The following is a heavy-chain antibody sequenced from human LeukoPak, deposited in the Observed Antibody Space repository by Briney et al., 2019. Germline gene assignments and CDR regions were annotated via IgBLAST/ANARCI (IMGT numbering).Heavy chain of an antibody. CDR3: ARDRPSSGYSYYYGMDV. D-gene: IGHD3-22*01. CDR2: IYSGGST. Sequence: GGSLRLSCAASGFTFSSYAMSWVRQAPGKGLEWVSVIYSGGSTYYADSVKGRFTISRDNSKNTLYLQMNSLRAEDTAVYYCARDRPSSGYSYYYGMDVWGQGTTVTVSS. V-gene: IGHV3-53*01. J-gene: IGHJ6*02. CDR1: GFTFSSYA.